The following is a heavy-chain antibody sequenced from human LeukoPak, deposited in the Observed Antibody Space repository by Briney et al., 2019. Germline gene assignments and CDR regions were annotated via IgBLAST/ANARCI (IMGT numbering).Heavy chain of an antibody. CDR1: GFTFHVYA. J-gene: IGHJ4*02. D-gene: IGHD2-15*01. Sequence: GGSLRLSCAASGFTFHVYAIYWVRQAPGKGLEWVSLISGNGHTISYADSVRGRFTISRDNAKNSLYLQMDSLTTEDTAVYYCSRDGSASSLLDFWGQGTLVTVSS. CDR2: ISGNGHTI. V-gene: IGHV3-43*02. CDR3: SRDGSASSLLDF.